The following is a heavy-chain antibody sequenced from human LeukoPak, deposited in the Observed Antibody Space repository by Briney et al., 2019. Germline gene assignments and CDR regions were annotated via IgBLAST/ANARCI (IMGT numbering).Heavy chain of an antibody. J-gene: IGHJ3*01. V-gene: IGHV4-4*07. CDR3: TRLQVPSVLGAFNL. Sequence: SETLSLTCTVSGGSLSSYYWSWIRQPAGKGLEWLGRMHISGNINYNPSLQGRVSMSVDTSKKQFSLTLTSVAAADTAIYYCTRLQVPSVLGAFNLWGQGTMVTASS. CDR2: MHISGNI. D-gene: IGHD2-2*01. CDR1: GGSLSSYY.